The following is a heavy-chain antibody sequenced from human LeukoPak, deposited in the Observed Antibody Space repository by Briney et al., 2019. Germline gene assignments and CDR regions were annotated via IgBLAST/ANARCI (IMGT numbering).Heavy chain of an antibody. CDR1: GASISDYY. Sequence: SETLSLTCTVSGASISDYYWSWIRQSAGKGLEWTGRIYASGSANYNPSFESRLTMSLVRSKNQFSLRLTSVTAADTALYYCARGSWDYDNAFDIWGQGTMVTVSS. CDR2: IYASGSA. J-gene: IGHJ3*02. CDR3: ARGSWDYDNAFDI. D-gene: IGHD3-22*01. V-gene: IGHV4-4*07.